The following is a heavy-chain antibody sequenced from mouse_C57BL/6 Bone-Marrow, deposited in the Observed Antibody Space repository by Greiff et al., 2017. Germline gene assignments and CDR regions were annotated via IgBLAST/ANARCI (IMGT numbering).Heavy chain of an antibody. CDR2: INPNYGTT. CDR3: ARYYYGSSHWYFDV. Sequence: VQLQQSGPELVKPGASVKISCKASGYSFTDYNMNWVKQSNGKSLEWIGVINPNYGTTSYNQKFKGKATLTVDQSYSTAYMQLNSLTSEDSAVYYCARYYYGSSHWYFDVWGTGTTVTVSS. CDR1: GYSFTDYN. J-gene: IGHJ1*03. V-gene: IGHV1-39*01. D-gene: IGHD1-1*01.